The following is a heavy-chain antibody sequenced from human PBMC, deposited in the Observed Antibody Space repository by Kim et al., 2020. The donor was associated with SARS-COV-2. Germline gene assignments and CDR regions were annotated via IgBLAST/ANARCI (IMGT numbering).Heavy chain of an antibody. J-gene: IGHJ6*02. D-gene: IGHD2-21*02. Sequence: DSVKGRFTIPRDNSKNTLYLQMNSLRAEDTAVYYCARARGGNSTKHGMDVWGQGTTVTVSS. V-gene: IGHV3-30*01. CDR3: ARARGGNSTKHGMDV.